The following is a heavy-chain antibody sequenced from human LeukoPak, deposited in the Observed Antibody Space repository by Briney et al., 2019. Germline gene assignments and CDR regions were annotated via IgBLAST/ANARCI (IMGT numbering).Heavy chain of an antibody. V-gene: IGHV4-34*01. J-gene: IGHJ4*02. CDR2: INHSGST. Sequence: GSLRLSCAASGFTFSSYSMNWVRQPPGKGLEWIGEINHSGSTNYNPSLKSRVTISVDTSKNQFSLKLSSVTAADTAVYYCARVAPDDTSAAAGIYFDYWGQGTLVTVSS. CDR3: ARVAPDDTSAAAGIYFDY. CDR1: GFTFSSYS. D-gene: IGHD6-13*01.